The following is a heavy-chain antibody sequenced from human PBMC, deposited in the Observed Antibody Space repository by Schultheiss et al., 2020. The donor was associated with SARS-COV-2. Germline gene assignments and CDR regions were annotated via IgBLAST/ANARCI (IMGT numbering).Heavy chain of an antibody. CDR1: GFTFSAFG. V-gene: IGHV3-30*03. Sequence: GGSLRLSCAASGFTFSAFGVHWVRQAPGKGLEWLALISYDASKKYYADSVKGRFTISRDNSKNTLYLQMNSLKTEDTALYYCIHGSGWYPQWGKGTLVTVSS. J-gene: IGHJ4*02. CDR2: ISYDASKK. CDR3: IHGSGWYPQ. D-gene: IGHD6-19*01.